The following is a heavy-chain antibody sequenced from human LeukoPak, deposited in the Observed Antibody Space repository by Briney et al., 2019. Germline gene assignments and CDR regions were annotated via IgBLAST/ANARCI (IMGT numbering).Heavy chain of an antibody. J-gene: IGHJ6*04. CDR1: GGSFSGYY. CDR2: INHSGST. Sequence: SETLSLTCAVYGGSFSGYYWSWIRQPPGKGLEGIGEINHSGSTNYNPSLMSRATISVDPSKNQFFLKLSSVTAADTAVYYCARAARYSSGWSLVYGMDVWGKGTTVTVSS. D-gene: IGHD6-19*01. V-gene: IGHV4-34*01. CDR3: ARAARYSSGWSLVYGMDV.